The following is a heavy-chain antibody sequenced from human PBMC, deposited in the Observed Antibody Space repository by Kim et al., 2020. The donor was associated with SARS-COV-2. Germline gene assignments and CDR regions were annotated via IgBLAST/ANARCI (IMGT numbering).Heavy chain of an antibody. CDR2: INHSGST. CDR1: GGSFSGYY. J-gene: IGHJ4*02. D-gene: IGHD6-19*01. CDR3: ARGRNIAVAGRRAKYFDY. Sequence: SETLSLTCAVYGGSFSGYYWSWIRQPPGKGLEWIGEINHSGSTNYNPSLKSRVTISVDTSKNQFSLKLSSVTAADTAVYYCARGRNIAVAGRRAKYFDYWGQGTLVTVSS. V-gene: IGHV4-34*01.